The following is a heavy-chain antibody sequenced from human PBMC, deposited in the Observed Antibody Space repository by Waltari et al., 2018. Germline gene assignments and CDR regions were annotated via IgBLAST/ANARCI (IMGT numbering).Heavy chain of an antibody. CDR2: IYHSGST. CDR1: GGSISSGGYS. D-gene: IGHD3-9*01. Sequence: QLQLQESGSGLVKPSQTLSLTCAVSGGSISSGGYSWSWIRQPPGKGLEWIGYIYHSGSTSHNSSLKSRVTISVDTSKNQFSLKLSSGTAADTAVYYCARLTRYYYYMDVWGKGTTVTVSS. CDR3: ARLTRYYYYMDV. J-gene: IGHJ6*03. V-gene: IGHV4-30-2*01.